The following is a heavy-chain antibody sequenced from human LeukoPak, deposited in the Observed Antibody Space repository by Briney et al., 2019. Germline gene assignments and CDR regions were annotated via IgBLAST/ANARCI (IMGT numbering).Heavy chain of an antibody. J-gene: IGHJ4*02. D-gene: IGHD3-22*01. V-gene: IGHV1-24*01. CDR2: FDPQDGEA. CDR1: GYTLTELS. CDR3: TTANRLTRDSSGYYPDS. Sequence: ASVKVSCKVSGYTLTELSTHWVRQAPGKGLEWMGGFDPQDGEAVYAQKFQGRVTMTEDTSTDTAYMELSSLRSEDTAVYYCTTANRLTRDSSGYYPDSWGQGTLVTVSS.